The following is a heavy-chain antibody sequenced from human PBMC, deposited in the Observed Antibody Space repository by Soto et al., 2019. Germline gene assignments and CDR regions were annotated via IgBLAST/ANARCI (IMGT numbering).Heavy chain of an antibody. CDR2: INPSGGST. D-gene: IGHD6-13*01. Sequence: ASVKVSCKASGYTFTSYYMHWVRQAPGQGLEWMGIINPSGGSTSYAQKFQGRVTMTRDTSTSTVYMELSSLRSEDTAVYYCARALVGSSWPLYYYYYGMDVWGKGTRVTVSS. J-gene: IGHJ6*04. V-gene: IGHV1-46*03. CDR1: GYTFTSYY. CDR3: ARALVGSSWPLYYYYYGMDV.